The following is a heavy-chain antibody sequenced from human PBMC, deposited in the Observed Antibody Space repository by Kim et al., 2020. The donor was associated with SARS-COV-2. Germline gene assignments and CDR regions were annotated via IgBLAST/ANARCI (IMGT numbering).Heavy chain of an antibody. V-gene: IGHV3-23*01. CDR2: ITGTTGRT. J-gene: IGHJ6*01. Sequence: GGSLRLSCASSGFTFSSYAMSWVRQAPGKGLEWVSAITGTTGRTYYADSVRGRFTISRDNSKRTLYLQMNSLRAEDTATYYCARDLEGDYTSGTPPYYY. CDR1: GFTFSSYA. CDR3: ARDLEGDYTSGTPPYYY. D-gene: IGHD3-10*01.